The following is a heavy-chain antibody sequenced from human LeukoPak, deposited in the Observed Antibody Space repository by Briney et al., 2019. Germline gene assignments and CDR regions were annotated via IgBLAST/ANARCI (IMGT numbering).Heavy chain of an antibody. CDR3: AALGIAAAGTGFDY. CDR2: VYSRGST. D-gene: IGHD6-13*01. V-gene: IGHV4-61*02. Sequence: PSETLSLTCTVSGGSISSATYYWSWIRQPAGKGLEWIGRVYSRGSTNYNPSLKSRVTMSVDTSKNQFSLKLSSVTAADTAVYYCAALGIAAAGTGFDYWGQGTLVTVSS. J-gene: IGHJ4*02. CDR1: GGSISSATYY.